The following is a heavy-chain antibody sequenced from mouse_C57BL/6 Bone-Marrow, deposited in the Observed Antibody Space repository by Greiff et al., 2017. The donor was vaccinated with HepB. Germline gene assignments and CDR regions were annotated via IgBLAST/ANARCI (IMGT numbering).Heavy chain of an antibody. CDR1: GFTFSSYA. Sequence: EVQGVESGGGLVKPGGSLKLSCAASGFTFSSYAMSWVRQTPEKRLEWVATISDGGSYTYYPDNVKGRFTISRDNAKNNLYLQMSHLKSEDTAMYYCARGSNYDYAMDYWGQGTSVTVSS. J-gene: IGHJ4*01. CDR2: ISDGGSYT. V-gene: IGHV5-4*01. CDR3: ARGSNYDYAMDY. D-gene: IGHD2-5*01.